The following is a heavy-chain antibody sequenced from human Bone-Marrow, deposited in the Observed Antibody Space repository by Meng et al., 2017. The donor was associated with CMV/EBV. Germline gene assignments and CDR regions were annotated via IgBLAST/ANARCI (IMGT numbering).Heavy chain of an antibody. CDR3: ARIVVVPAATAGYIYYNGMDV. D-gene: IGHD2-2*01. CDR2: LSGSGDKT. V-gene: IGHV3-23*01. J-gene: IGHJ6*02. CDR1: GFTFSSYW. Sequence: GGSLRLSCAASGFTFSSYWMSWVRQAPGKGLEWVSALSGSGDKTYYADPVKGRFTISRDNSKNTLYLQMNSLRVEDTALYYCARIVVVPAATAGYIYYNGMDVWGQGTTVTVSS.